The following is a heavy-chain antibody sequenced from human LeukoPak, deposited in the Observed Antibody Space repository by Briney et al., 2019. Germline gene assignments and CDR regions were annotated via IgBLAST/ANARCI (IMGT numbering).Heavy chain of an antibody. CDR3: AKAAAPGRYYYYMDV. Sequence: GGSLRLSCAASGFTFSSYGMHWVRQAPGKGLEWVAFIRYDGSNKYYADSVKGRFTISRDNSKNTLYLQMNSLRAEDTAVYYCAKAAAPGRYYYYMDVWGKGTTVTVSS. CDR2: IRYDGSNK. J-gene: IGHJ6*03. D-gene: IGHD6-25*01. V-gene: IGHV3-30*02. CDR1: GFTFSSYG.